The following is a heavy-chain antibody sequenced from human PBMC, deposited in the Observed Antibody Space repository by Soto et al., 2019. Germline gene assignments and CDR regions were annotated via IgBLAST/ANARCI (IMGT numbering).Heavy chain of an antibody. CDR2: IYSGSDI. J-gene: IGHJ4*02. Sequence: PGGSLRLSCTAPGFTVSSNYMSWVRQTPGKGLEWVSIIYSGSDIYYADSVKGRFTISRDDSKNTLYLQMNNLRAEDTAVYYCARDHGDGYNYGFDFWGRGTLVTVSS. D-gene: IGHD5-12*01. V-gene: IGHV3-53*01. CDR1: GFTVSSNY. CDR3: ARDHGDGYNYGFDF.